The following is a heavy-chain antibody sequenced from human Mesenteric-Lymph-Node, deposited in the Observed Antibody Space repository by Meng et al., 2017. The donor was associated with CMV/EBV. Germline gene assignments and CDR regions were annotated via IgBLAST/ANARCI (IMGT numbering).Heavy chain of an antibody. CDR1: GFTFSDYY. V-gene: IGHV3-11*01. CDR3: AREGRTYYDFWSGLNYYFDY. J-gene: IGHJ4*02. D-gene: IGHD3-3*01. CDR2: ISSSGSTI. Sequence: LSLTCAASGFTFSDYYMSWIRQAPGKGLEWVSYISSSGSTIYYADSVKGRFTISRDNAKNSLYLQMNSLRAEDTAVYYCAREGRTYYDFWSGLNYYFDYWGQGTLVTVSS.